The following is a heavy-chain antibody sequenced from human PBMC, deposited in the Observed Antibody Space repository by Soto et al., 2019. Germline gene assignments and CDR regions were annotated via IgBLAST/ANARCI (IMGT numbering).Heavy chain of an antibody. CDR2: IYPRDSET. D-gene: IGHD5-12*01. Sequence: GESLKISCKVSGDSFTSFWIGWVRQMPGKGLEWLGVIYPRDSETRYNPSFQGQLTISADKSINTAYLQWSSLRASDTAIYYCVRQHPLYSDAYANWGQVNLVTVP. J-gene: IGHJ4*02. CDR1: GDSFTSFW. V-gene: IGHV5-51*01. CDR3: VRQHPLYSDAYAN.